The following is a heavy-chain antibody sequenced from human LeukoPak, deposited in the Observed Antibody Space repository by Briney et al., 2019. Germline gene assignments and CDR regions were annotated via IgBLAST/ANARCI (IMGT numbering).Heavy chain of an antibody. V-gene: IGHV3-30*18. Sequence: PGGSLRLACAASGFTFNSYSMYWVRQAPGKGLEWVAVISCDGSNKYYADSVKGRFTISRDNSKNTLHLQMNSLRVEDAAVYYCAKSFYDSGGYYAIIDYWGQGTLVTVSS. D-gene: IGHD3-22*01. J-gene: IGHJ4*02. CDR2: ISCDGSNK. CDR1: GFTFNSYS. CDR3: AKSFYDSGGYYAIIDY.